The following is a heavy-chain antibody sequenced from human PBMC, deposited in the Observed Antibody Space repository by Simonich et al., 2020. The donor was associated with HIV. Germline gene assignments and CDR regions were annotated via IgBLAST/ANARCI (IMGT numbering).Heavy chain of an antibody. CDR3: TRDGNVWDRVY. J-gene: IGHJ4*02. V-gene: IGHV4-34*01. CDR2: INHSGGT. CDR1: GGSFSGYF. D-gene: IGHD1-26*01. Sequence: QVQLQQWGAGLLKPSETLSLTCAVYGGSFSGYFWSWIRQPPGKGLEWIGEINHSGGTNYSPSRKSRVTISVDKSKNQFSLKVSSVTAADTAMYYCTRDGNVWDRVYWGQGTLVTVSS.